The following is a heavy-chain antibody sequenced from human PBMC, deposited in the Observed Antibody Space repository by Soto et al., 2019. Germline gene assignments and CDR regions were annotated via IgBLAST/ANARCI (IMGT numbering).Heavy chain of an antibody. V-gene: IGHV3-64D*06. CDR2: ISSNGGST. D-gene: IGHD3-3*01. CDR3: VMTGGDDFWSGQYGMDV. CDR1: GFTFSSYA. Sequence: GGSLRLSCAASGFTFSSYAMTWVRQAPGKGLEWVSAISSNGGSTYYADSVKGRFTISRDNSKNTLYLQMSSLRAEDTAVYYCVMTGGDDFWSGQYGMDVWGQGTTVTVSS. J-gene: IGHJ6*02.